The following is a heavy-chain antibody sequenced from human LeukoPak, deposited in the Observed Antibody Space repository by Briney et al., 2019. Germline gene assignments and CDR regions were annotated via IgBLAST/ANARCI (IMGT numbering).Heavy chain of an antibody. Sequence: LRLSCAASGFTFSDYYMSWIRQAPGKGLEWIGYISYSGSTNYNPSLKSRVTISVDTSKNQFSLKLSSVTAADTAVYYCAGSIAARLDYWGQGTLVTVSS. CDR2: ISYSGST. V-gene: IGHV4-34*08. CDR3: AGSIAARLDY. D-gene: IGHD6-6*01. J-gene: IGHJ4*02. CDR1: GFTFSDYY.